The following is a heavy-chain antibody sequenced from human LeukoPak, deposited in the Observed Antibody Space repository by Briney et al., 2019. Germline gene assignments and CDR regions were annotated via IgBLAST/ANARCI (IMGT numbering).Heavy chain of an antibody. CDR3: AREDTAMVGGPFDY. D-gene: IGHD5-18*01. J-gene: IGHJ4*02. CDR2: ISSSGSTI. Sequence: GGSLRLSCAASGFTFSSYEMNWVRQAPGKGLEWVSYISSSGSTIYYADSVKGRFTISRDNAKNSLYLQMNRLRAEDTAVYYCAREDTAMVGGPFDYWGQGTLVTVSS. V-gene: IGHV3-48*03. CDR1: GFTFSSYE.